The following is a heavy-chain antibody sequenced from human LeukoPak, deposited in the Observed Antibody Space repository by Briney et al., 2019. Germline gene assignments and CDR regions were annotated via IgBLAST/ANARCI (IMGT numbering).Heavy chain of an antibody. CDR2: IYHSGRT. D-gene: IGHD3-22*01. J-gene: IGHJ4*02. V-gene: IGHV4-38-2*02. Sequence: KPSETLSLTCSVSGYSISSGYHWGWIRQPPGKGLEWIGSIYHSGRTHYNLSLKSRVTISVDTSKNQFSLKLSSVTAADTAVYYCAKEGEYYYDSRGYLWGQGTLVTVSS. CDR1: GYSISSGYH. CDR3: AKEGEYYYDSRGYL.